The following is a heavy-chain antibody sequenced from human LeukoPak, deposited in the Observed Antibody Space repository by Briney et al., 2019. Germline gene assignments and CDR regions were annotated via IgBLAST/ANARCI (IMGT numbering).Heavy chain of an antibody. CDR3: ARDPRWRFDY. V-gene: IGHV3-7*04. J-gene: IGHJ4*02. CDR2: INPEGNIE. CDR1: GFTFSDLW. D-gene: IGHD3-16*02. Sequence: GGSLRLSCAASGFTFSDLWMIWVRQAPGKGLEWVAKINPEGNIETYVDSVKGRFTISRDNTKDSLYLQMNALRAEDTAVYYCARDPRWRFDYWGQGTLVTVSS.